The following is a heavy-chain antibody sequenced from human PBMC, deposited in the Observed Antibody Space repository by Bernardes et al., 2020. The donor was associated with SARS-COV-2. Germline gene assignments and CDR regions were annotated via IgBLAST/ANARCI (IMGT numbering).Heavy chain of an antibody. D-gene: IGHD5-12*01. CDR3: AKRFGWVATKHWDDY. CDR1: GFTFSSYA. Sequence: GGSLRLSCAASGFTFSSYAMSWVRQAPGKGLEWVSVISGSGGSTYYADSVKGRFTISSDNSKNTLYLQMNSLRAEDTAVYYCAKRFGWVATKHWDDYWGQGPLVTVSS. V-gene: IGHV3-23*01. J-gene: IGHJ4*02. CDR2: ISGSGGST.